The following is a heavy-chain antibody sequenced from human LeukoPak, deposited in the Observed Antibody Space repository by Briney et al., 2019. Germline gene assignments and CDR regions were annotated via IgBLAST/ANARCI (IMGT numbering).Heavy chain of an antibody. CDR3: ARDLSPAARGKYSSSWYPSSAFDY. CDR1: GGSISSYY. V-gene: IGHV4-4*07. Sequence: SETLSLTCTVSGGSISSYYWSWIRQPAGKGLEWIGRIYTSGSTNYNPSLESRVTMSVDTSKNQFSLKLSSVTAADTAVYYCARDLSPAARGKYSSSWYPSSAFDYWGQGTLVTVSS. CDR2: IYTSGST. J-gene: IGHJ4*02. D-gene: IGHD6-13*01.